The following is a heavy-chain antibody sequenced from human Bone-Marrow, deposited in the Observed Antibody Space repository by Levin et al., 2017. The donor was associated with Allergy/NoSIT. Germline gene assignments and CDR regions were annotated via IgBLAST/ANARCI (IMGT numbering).Heavy chain of an antibody. Sequence: GGSLRLSCTASGFTFGDYAMSWFRQAPGKGLEWVGFIRSKAYGGTTEYAASVKGRFTISRDDSKSIAYLQMNSLKTEDTAVYYCTRDLRYCSSTSCLNGGAFDIWGQGTMVTVSS. CDR3: TRDLRYCSSTSCLNGGAFDI. D-gene: IGHD2-2*01. V-gene: IGHV3-49*03. CDR2: IRSKAYGGTT. CDR1: GFTFGDYA. J-gene: IGHJ3*02.